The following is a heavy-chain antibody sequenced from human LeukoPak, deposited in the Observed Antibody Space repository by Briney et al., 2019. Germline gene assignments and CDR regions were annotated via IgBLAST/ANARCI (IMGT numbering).Heavy chain of an antibody. D-gene: IGHD3-3*01. CDR1: GYTFTSYY. Sequence: GASVKVSCKASGYTFTSYYMHWVRQAPGQGLEWMRIINPSGGSTSYAQKFQGRVTMTRDMSTSTVYMELSSLRSEDTAVYYCARDGVPKGWTKGLRFLEWSPSSYYYYMDVWGKGTTVTVSS. CDR2: INPSGGST. CDR3: ARDGVPKGWTKGLRFLEWSPSSYYYYMDV. V-gene: IGHV1-46*01. J-gene: IGHJ6*03.